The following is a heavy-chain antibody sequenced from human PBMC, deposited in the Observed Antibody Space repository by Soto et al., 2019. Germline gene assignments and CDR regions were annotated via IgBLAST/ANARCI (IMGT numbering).Heavy chain of an antibody. V-gene: IGHV1-69*08. J-gene: IGHJ5*02. D-gene: IGHD2-2*01. CDR1: GGTFSSYT. CDR2: VIPILNTA. Sequence: QVQLVQSGAEVKKPGSSVKVSCKASGGTFSSYTINWVRQAPGQGLEWMGIVIPILNTANYAQKFQGRVTITTAMSTSTAYMELSSLRSDDTAVYYCATCTSCFKGGLIWFDPWGQGTLVTVSS. CDR3: ATCTSCFKGGLIWFDP.